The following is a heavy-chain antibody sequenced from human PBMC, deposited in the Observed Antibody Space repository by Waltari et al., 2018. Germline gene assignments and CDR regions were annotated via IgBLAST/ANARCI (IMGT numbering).Heavy chain of an antibody. CDR2: VSGSGGRT. J-gene: IGHJ4*02. V-gene: IGHV3-23*01. D-gene: IGHD6-19*01. CDR3: AKSEAVAGEFDY. CDR1: GFTFSSYA. Sequence: EVQLLESGGGLGPGGSLRLSCEASGFTFSSYAMSWVRQAPGKGLEWVSGVSGSGGRTYYADSVKGRFTISRDNAKNTLYVQMNSLRAEDTAVYYCAKSEAVAGEFDYWGQGTLVTVSS.